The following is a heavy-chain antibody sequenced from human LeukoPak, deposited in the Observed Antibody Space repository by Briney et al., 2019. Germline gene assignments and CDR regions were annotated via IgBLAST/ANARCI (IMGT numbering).Heavy chain of an antibody. CDR2: ISGSGGST. J-gene: IGHJ4*02. CDR1: GFTFSSYA. Sequence: GGSLRLSCAAPGFTFSSYAMSWVRQAPGKGLEWVSAISGSGGSTYYADSVKGRFTISRDNSKNTLYLQMNSLRAEDTAVYYCAKDEKGGSSWLDYWGQGTLVTVSS. V-gene: IGHV3-23*01. CDR3: AKDEKGGSSWLDY. D-gene: IGHD6-13*01.